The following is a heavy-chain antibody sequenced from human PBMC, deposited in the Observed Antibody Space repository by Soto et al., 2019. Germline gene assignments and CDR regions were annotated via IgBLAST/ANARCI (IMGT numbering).Heavy chain of an antibody. CDR3: TGEVASGY. CDR2: ISRDGGTK. Sequence: QVQLVESGGGVVQPGRSLRLSCAVSGFTVSSDGMHWVRQAPGKGLEWVAVISRDGGTKYYADSVKGRFTISRDNSRNTLFLEMNSLRGDDMAVYYCTGEVASGYWGQGTLVTVSS. J-gene: IGHJ4*02. CDR1: GFTVSSDG. V-gene: IGHV3-30*03. D-gene: IGHD2-8*02.